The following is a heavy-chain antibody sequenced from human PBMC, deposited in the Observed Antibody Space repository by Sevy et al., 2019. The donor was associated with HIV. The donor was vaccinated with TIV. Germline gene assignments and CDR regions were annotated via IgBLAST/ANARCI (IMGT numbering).Heavy chain of an antibody. J-gene: IGHJ4*02. V-gene: IGHV3-7*03. CDR2: IKQDGSEK. CDR3: ARETKRIWVFIAAAGTYYFDY. Sequence: GGSLRLSCAASGFTFSSYWMSWVRQAPGKGLEWVANIKQDGSEKYYVDSVKGRFTISRDNAKNSLYLQMNSLRAEDTAVYYCARETKRIWVFIAAAGTYYFDYWGQGTLVTVSS. D-gene: IGHD6-13*01. CDR1: GFTFSSYW.